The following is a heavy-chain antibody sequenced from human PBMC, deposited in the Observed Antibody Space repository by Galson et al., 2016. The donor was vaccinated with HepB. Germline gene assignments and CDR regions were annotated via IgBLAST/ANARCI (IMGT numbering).Heavy chain of an antibody. V-gene: IGHV3-23*01. D-gene: IGHD3-10*01. CDR2: ISGSAYNT. J-gene: IGHJ4*02. Sequence: SLRLSCAASGFIFSTYAMSWVRQAPGKGPEWVSVISGSAYNTHYADSVRGRFTISRDNFQNTLYLQMNSLRAEDTAIYYCARDVAMIRGIINPFDYWGQGTLVTVSS. CDR3: ARDVAMIRGIINPFDY. CDR1: GFIFSTYA.